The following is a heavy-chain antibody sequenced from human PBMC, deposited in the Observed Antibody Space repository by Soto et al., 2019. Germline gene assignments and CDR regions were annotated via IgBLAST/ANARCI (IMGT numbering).Heavy chain of an antibody. CDR2: IIPILGIA. J-gene: IGHJ4*02. V-gene: IGHV1-69*08. Sequence: QVQLVQSGAEVKKPGSSVKVSCKASGGTFSSYTISWVRQSPGQGLEWMGRIIPILGIANYAQKFQVRVTITADKSTSTAYMELSSMRSEDTAVYYCARDFYSSSSYYFDYRGQGSLVTVSS. D-gene: IGHD6-13*01. CDR1: GGTFSSYT. CDR3: ARDFYSSSSYYFDY.